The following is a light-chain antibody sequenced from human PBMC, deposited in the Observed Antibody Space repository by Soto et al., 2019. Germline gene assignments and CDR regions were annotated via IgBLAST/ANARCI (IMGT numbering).Light chain of an antibody. J-gene: IGKJ4*01. V-gene: IGKV3-15*01. Sequence: EIVLTQSPGTLSLSPGEIATLSCRASQSVSSNLAWYQQKPGQAPRILIYGASTRATGIPARFTGSWSGTECTLTISSLQSDDVAMYYCQQYNNWPLTLGGGTKVDIK. CDR3: QQYNNWPLT. CDR1: QSVSSN. CDR2: GAS.